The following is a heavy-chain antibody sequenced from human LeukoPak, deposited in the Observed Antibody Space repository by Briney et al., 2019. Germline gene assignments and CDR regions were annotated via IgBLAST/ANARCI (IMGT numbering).Heavy chain of an antibody. CDR3: ASPMWDTAIHDY. CDR1: GVTFSSHW. D-gene: IGHD5-18*01. J-gene: IGHJ4*02. CDR2: INSDGSIT. V-gene: IGHV3-74*01. Sequence: GGSLRLSCAASGVTFSSHWMHWVRQAPGKGLVWVSRINSDGSITSYADYVKGRFTISRDNAKDTLYLQMNSLRAEDAAVYYCASPMWDTAIHDYLGQGTLVTVSS.